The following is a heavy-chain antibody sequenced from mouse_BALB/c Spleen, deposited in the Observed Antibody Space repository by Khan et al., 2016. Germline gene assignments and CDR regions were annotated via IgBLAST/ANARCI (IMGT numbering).Heavy chain of an antibody. J-gene: IGHJ2*01. CDR3: ARMCYGNY. D-gene: IGHD1-1*01. Sequence: VQLQQPGAELVKPGASVKLSCTASGFSIQDTYIHWVRQRPEQGLDWIGRIDPPNDNTKYDPKFPGKATITADTSSNIVYLKLSSLTYEDAAVYYCARMCYGNYWGQGTTLTVSS. CDR1: GFSIQDTY. V-gene: IGHV14-3*02. CDR2: IDPPNDNT.